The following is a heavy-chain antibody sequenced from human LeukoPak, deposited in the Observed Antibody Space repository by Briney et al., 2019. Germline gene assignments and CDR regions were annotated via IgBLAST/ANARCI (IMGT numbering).Heavy chain of an antibody. V-gene: IGHV1-69*04. CDR1: GGTFSSYT. J-gene: IGHJ3*02. CDR2: IIPILGIA. CDR3: ARESTVNTGAFDI. Sequence: ASVKVSCKASGGTFSSYTISWVRQAPGQGLEWMGRIIPILGIANYAQKFQGRVTITADKSTSTAYMELSSLRSEDTAVYYCARESTVNTGAFDIWGKGTMVTVSS. D-gene: IGHD4-11*01.